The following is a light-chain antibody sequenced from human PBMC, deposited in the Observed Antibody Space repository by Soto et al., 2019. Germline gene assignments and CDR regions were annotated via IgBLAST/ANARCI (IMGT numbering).Light chain of an antibody. CDR2: DVS. V-gene: IGLV2-11*01. CDR3: CSYTSTSTRVI. Sequence: QSALAQPRSVSGSPGQSVTISCTGTSSDIGNYNDVSWYQQHPGKAPKLMIFDVSKRPSGVPDRFSGSKSGNTASLTISGLQAEDDADYSCCSYTSTSTRVIFGGGTKVTVL. CDR1: SSDIGNYND. J-gene: IGLJ2*01.